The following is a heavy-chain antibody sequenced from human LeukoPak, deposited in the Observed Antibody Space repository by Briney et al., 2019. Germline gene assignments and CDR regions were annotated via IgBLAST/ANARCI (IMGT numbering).Heavy chain of an antibody. Sequence: PGGSLRLSCAASGFTFSSYGMHWVRQAPGKGLEWVAVISYDGSNKYYADSVKGRFTISRDNSKNTLYLQMNSLRAEDTAVYYCAKDLYSNHAFDYWGQGTLVTVSS. CDR3: AKDLYSNHAFDY. CDR2: ISYDGSNK. V-gene: IGHV3-30*18. D-gene: IGHD4-11*01. CDR1: GFTFSSYG. J-gene: IGHJ4*02.